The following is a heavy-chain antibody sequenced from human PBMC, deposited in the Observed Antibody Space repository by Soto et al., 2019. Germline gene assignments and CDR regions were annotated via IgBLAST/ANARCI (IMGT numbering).Heavy chain of an antibody. CDR2: IDPSDSYT. Sequence: GESLKSSCHGSGYSFTSYWISWVRQMPGKVLELMGRIDPSDSYTNYSPSFQGHVTISADKSISTAYLQWSSLKASDTEMYYCATRGVGDTTDYYYYGMDVGGQGTTVKVSS. CDR1: GYSFTSYW. CDR3: ATRGVGDTTDYYYYGMDV. V-gene: IGHV5-10-1*01. J-gene: IGHJ6*01. D-gene: IGHD1-26*01.